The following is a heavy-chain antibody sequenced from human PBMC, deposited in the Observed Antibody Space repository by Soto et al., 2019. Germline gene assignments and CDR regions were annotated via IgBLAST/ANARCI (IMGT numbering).Heavy chain of an antibody. CDR3: ARDKITGLFDY. J-gene: IGHJ4*02. V-gene: IGHV4-30-2*01. D-gene: IGHD2-8*02. CDR1: CGSISSGGYS. CDR2: IYHSGST. Sequence: TLSLTCAVSCGSISSGGYSCNWIRQPPGKGLEWIGYIYHSGSTYYNPSLKSRVTISVDTSKNQFSLKLTSVTAADTAVYYCARDKITGLFDYWGQGTLVTVSS.